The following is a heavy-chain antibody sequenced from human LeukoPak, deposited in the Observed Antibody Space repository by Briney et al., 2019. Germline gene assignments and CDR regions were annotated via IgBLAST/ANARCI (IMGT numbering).Heavy chain of an antibody. D-gene: IGHD2-15*01. J-gene: IGHJ4*02. Sequence: ASVKVSCKASGYTFTRYGISWVRQAPGQGLEWMGWIAGYNGNTKYAQKLQGRLTMTTDTSTGTADMELRSLRSDDTAVYYCARVGCSGGDCHSSADYWGQGTLVTVSS. CDR3: ARVGCSGGDCHSSADY. V-gene: IGHV1-18*01. CDR2: IAGYNGNT. CDR1: GYTFTRYG.